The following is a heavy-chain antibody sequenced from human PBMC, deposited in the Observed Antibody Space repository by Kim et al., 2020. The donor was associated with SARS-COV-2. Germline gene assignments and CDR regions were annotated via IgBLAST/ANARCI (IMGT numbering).Heavy chain of an antibody. CDR2: ISHEGRNK. CDR3: ARSFYSSDWYYGMDV. J-gene: IGHJ6*02. D-gene: IGHD6-19*01. CDR1: GFTFGGYG. V-gene: IGHV3-30*03. Sequence: GGSLRLSCAASGFTFGGYGMHWVRQAPGKGLEWVAVISHEGRNKYYIESVKGRFTISRDNSNNTLYLQMNTLRAEDTAVYYCARSFYSSDWYYGMDVWGQGTTVTVSS.